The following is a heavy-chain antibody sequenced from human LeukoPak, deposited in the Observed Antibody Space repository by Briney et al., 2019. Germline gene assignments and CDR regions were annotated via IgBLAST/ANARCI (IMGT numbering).Heavy chain of an antibody. CDR3: ARPSGPWGAFDI. D-gene: IGHD2-15*01. J-gene: IGHJ3*02. V-gene: IGHV3-23*01. Sequence: GGSLRLSCAASGFTFSSYAMSWVPQGPGKGLEGVSSIVGGGGGTFYADSVKGRFTISRDDSKNTLYLQMNSLRAGDTAVYYCARPSGPWGAFDIWGHGTMATVSS. CDR2: IVGGGGGT. CDR1: GFTFSSYA.